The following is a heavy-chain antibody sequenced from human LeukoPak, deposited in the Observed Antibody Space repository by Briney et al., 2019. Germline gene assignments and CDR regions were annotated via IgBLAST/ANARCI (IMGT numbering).Heavy chain of an antibody. V-gene: IGHV4-59*01. CDR3: ASHRRSHGAEY. Sequence: SETLSLTCTVSGGSFEHYFWSWIRQPPGKGLEFIGYVYYTGSTDYSPSLKSRLTILADTAKNQFSLKLRSVTAADTAVYYCASHRRSHGAEYWGQGTLVTVSS. CDR1: GGSFEHYF. CDR2: VYYTGST. J-gene: IGHJ4*02. D-gene: IGHD5-18*01.